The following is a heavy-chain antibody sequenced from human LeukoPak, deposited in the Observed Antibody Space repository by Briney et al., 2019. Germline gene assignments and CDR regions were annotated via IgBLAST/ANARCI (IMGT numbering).Heavy chain of an antibody. CDR3: ARNRVVVPAALPGMDV. CDR2: NSAYNGNT. V-gene: IGHV1-18*01. J-gene: IGHJ6*02. D-gene: IGHD2-2*01. CDR1: GYTFTSYG. Sequence: ASVKVSCKASGYTFTSYGISWVRQAPGQGLEWMGGNSAYNGNTNYAQKLQGRVTMTTDTSTSTAYMELRSLRSDDTAVYYCARNRVVVPAALPGMDVWGQGTTVTVSS.